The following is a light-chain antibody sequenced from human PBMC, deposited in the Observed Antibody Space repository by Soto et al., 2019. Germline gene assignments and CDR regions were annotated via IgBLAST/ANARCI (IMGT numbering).Light chain of an antibody. Sequence: IVMPHSPATLSLSPGEPTRLSCRASQSINSDVAWYQQKVGQAPRLLIHGASTRASGIPARFSGSGSGTEFTLTISSLQSEDFAVYYCQQYKNWPHTFGQGTKVDIK. V-gene: IGKV3-15*01. CDR1: QSINSD. CDR3: QQYKNWPHT. CDR2: GAS. J-gene: IGKJ2*01.